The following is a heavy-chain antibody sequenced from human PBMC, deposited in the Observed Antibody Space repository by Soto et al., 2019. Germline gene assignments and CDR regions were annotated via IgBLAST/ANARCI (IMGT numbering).Heavy chain of an antibody. CDR1: EFTFSSYS. J-gene: IGHJ4*02. D-gene: IGHD3-16*01. V-gene: IGHV3-23*01. CDR3: ERETQGGFDE. CDR2: ISGSGGST. Sequence: GGSLRLSCAASEFTFSSYSMSWVRQAPGKGLEWVSAISGSGGSTYYADSVKGRFTISRENAKNSLYLQMNSLRAGDTAVYYCERETQGGFDEWGEEPLVTVP.